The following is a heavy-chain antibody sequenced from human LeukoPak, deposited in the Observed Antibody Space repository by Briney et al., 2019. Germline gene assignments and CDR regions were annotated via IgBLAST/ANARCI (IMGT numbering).Heavy chain of an antibody. CDR3: ARVQTRFLEWLFPLYYFDY. CDR2: IKRDGSQK. V-gene: IGHV3-7*01. D-gene: IGHD3-3*01. CDR1: GFSFSSNW. J-gene: IGHJ4*02. Sequence: GGSLRLSCAAPGFSFSSNWMGWVRQAPGKGPEWVAHIKRDGSQKYYLDSVKGRFTISRDNAKNSLYLQMNSLRVEDTAVYYCARVQTRFLEWLFPLYYFDYWGQGTLVTVSS.